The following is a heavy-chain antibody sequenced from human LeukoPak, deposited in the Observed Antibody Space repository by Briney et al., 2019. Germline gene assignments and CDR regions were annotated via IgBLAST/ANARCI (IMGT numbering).Heavy chain of an antibody. V-gene: IGHV3-53*01. CDR1: GFTVSTKY. Sequence: GGSLRLSCAASGFTVSTKYMNWVRQAPGKGLEWVSVIYSGGTTYYADSVKGRFTISRDNSKNTLYLQMNSLRAEDTAVYYCASFKDSAWYFDLWGRHPGHCLL. D-gene: IGHD4-11*01. J-gene: IGHJ2*01. CDR2: IYSGGTT. CDR3: ASFKDSAWYFDL.